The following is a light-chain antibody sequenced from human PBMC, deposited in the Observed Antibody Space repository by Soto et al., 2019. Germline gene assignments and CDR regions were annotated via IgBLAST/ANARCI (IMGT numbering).Light chain of an antibody. CDR3: QQYRT. V-gene: IGKV1-5*03. CDR1: QGISNY. CDR2: KAS. J-gene: IGKJ1*01. Sequence: DIQMTQSPSSLSASVGDRVTITCRASQGISNYLAWYQQKPGKAPKLLIYKASTLESGVPSRFSGSGSGTEFTLTISSLQPDDFATYFCQQYRTFGQGTKVEL.